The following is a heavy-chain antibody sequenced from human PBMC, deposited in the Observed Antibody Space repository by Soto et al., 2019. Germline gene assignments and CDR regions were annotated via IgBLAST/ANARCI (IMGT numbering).Heavy chain of an antibody. Sequence: QVQLVESGGGVVQPGRSLRLSCEASQFTFSNYGMHWVRQAPGKGLEWVAVIWNVGSSRYYADSVKGRFTISRDNSKNTLFLQMNNLRAEDTAVYYCARPDIVAAIGGALDCWGQGTLVTVSS. CDR3: ARPDIVAAIGGALDC. D-gene: IGHD5-12*01. J-gene: IGHJ4*02. CDR1: QFTFSNYG. V-gene: IGHV3-33*01. CDR2: IWNVGSSR.